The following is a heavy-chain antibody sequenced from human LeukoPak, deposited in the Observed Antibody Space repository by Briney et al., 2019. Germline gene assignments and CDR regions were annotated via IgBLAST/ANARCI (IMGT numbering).Heavy chain of an antibody. Sequence: ETPSLTCTVSGGSISSYYWSWVRQPPGKGLEWVSDLSVSGDRTYHADSVKGRFTISRDNSKNTLYLQMNSLRAEDTAVYYCARVDGSSGYYQPYFDYWGQGTLVTVSS. CDR1: GGSISSYY. CDR3: ARVDGSSGYYQPYFDY. J-gene: IGHJ4*02. V-gene: IGHV3-23*01. CDR2: LSVSGDRT. D-gene: IGHD3-22*01.